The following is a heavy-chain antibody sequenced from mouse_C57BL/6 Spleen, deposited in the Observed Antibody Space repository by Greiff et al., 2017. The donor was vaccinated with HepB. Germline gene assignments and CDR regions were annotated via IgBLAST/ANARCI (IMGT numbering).Heavy chain of an antibody. J-gene: IGHJ1*03. CDR3: AREITTVVATNYWYFDV. V-gene: IGHV5-16*01. CDR2: INYDGSST. Sequence: EVMLVESEGGLVQPGSSMKLSCTASGFTFSDYYMAWVRQVPEKGLEWVANINYDGSSTYYLDSLKSRFIISRDNAKNILYLQMSSLKSEDTATYYCAREITTVVATNYWYFDVWGTGTTVTVSS. CDR1: GFTFSDYY. D-gene: IGHD1-1*01.